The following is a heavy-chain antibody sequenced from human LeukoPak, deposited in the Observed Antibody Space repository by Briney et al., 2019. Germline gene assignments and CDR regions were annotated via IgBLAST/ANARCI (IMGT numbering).Heavy chain of an antibody. D-gene: IGHD3-10*01. J-gene: IGHJ4*02. CDR1: GYTFTGYY. Sequence: ASVKVSCKASGYTFTGYYMHWVRQAPGQGLEWMGWINPSGGSTSYAQKFQGRVTMTRDTSTSTVYMELSSLRSEDTAVYYCASWGLSTERNMVRGVQLDYWGQGTLVTVSS. CDR3: ASWGLSTERNMVRGVQLDY. V-gene: IGHV1-46*01. CDR2: INPSGGST.